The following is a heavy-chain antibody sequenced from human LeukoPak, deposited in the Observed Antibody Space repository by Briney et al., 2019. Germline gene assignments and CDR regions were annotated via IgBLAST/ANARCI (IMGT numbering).Heavy chain of an antibody. Sequence: ASVKVSCKASGYTFTSYGISWVRQAPGKGLEWMGWISGYNGNTNYAQKLQDRVAMTTDTSTSTAYMELRSLRSDDTAVYYCARDLKRGYTSGRYSWGTGSSNDYWGQGTLVTVSS. D-gene: IGHD6-19*01. CDR3: ARDLKRGYTSGRYSWGTGSSNDY. CDR1: GYTFTSYG. CDR2: ISGYNGNT. V-gene: IGHV1-18*01. J-gene: IGHJ4*02.